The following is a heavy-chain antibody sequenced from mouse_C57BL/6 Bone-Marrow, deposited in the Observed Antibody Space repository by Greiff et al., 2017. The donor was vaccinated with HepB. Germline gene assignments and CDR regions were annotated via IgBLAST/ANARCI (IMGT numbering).Heavy chain of an antibody. J-gene: IGHJ4*01. CDR1: GFTFSDLY. Sequence: EVQVVESGGGLVQSGRSLRLSCATSGFTFSDLYMEWVRQAPGKGLEWIAASRNKANDYTTEYSASVKGRFIVSRDTSQSILYLQMNALRAEDTAIYYCARDAGDYYGSSYVYAMDYWGQGTSVTVSS. CDR3: ARDAGDYYGSSYVYAMDY. CDR2: SRNKANDYTT. V-gene: IGHV7-1*01. D-gene: IGHD1-1*01.